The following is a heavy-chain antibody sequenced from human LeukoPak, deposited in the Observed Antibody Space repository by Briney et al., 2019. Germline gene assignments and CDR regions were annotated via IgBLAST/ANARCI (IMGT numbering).Heavy chain of an antibody. Sequence: ASVKVSCKASGYTFTSYGISWVRQAPGQGLERMGWISAYNGNTNYAQKRQGRVTMTTDTSTSTAYMELRSLRSDGTAVYHCARGNYYYDPVWVGDYWGQGTLVTVSS. V-gene: IGHV1-18*01. CDR2: ISAYNGNT. J-gene: IGHJ4*02. D-gene: IGHD3-22*01. CDR3: ARGNYYYDPVWVGDY. CDR1: GYTFTSYG.